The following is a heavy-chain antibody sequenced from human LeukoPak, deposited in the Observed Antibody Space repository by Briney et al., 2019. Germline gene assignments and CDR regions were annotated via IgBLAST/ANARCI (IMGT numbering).Heavy chain of an antibody. CDR2: INHSGST. CDR1: GGSFSGYY. Sequence: SETLSLTCAVYGGSFSGYYWSWIRQPPGKGLEWIGEINHSGSTNYNPSLKSRVTISVDTSKNQFSLKLSSVTAADTAVYYCARRSSWYGNWFDPWGQGTLVTVSS. V-gene: IGHV4-34*01. J-gene: IGHJ5*02. D-gene: IGHD6-13*01. CDR3: ARRSSWYGNWFDP.